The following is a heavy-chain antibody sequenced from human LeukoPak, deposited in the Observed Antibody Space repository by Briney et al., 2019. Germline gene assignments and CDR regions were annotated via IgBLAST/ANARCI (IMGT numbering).Heavy chain of an antibody. CDR3: ATAPLRGLDYYYMDV. Sequence: GESLRLSCAASGFTFSTYAMSWVRQAPGKGLEWVANIKEDGSVKNYLDSVRGRFTISRDNAKNSLYLQMNTLRAEDTAVYYCATAPLRGLDYYYMDVWGKGTTVTVSS. V-gene: IGHV3-7*01. J-gene: IGHJ6*03. CDR2: IKEDGSVK. D-gene: IGHD4-17*01. CDR1: GFTFSTYA.